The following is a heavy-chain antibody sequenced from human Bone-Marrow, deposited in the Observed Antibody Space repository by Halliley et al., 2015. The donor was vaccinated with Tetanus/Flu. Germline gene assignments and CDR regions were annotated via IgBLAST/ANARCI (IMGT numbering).Heavy chain of an antibody. J-gene: IGHJ4*02. Sequence: SLRLSCVASGFNYNSHALHWVRQAPGKGLEWVAVIWYDGSNKYYEDSVRGRFSISRDNSKNTLYLQMNSLRAKDTAVYYCARDRTAVSVTGPLDYWGQGTLVTVSS. CDR1: GFNYNSHA. V-gene: IGHV3-33*01. D-gene: IGHD6-19*01. CDR2: IWYDGSNK. CDR3: ARDRTAVSVTGPLDY.